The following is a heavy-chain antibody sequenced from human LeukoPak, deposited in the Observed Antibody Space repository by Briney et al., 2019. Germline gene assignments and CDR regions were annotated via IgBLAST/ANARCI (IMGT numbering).Heavy chain of an antibody. CDR1: GYSFTSYW. CDR2: IYPGDSDT. CDR3: ARSPVGATLTPYYFDY. Sequence: GESLKISCKGSGYSFTSYWIGWVRQMPGKGLEWMGIIYPGDSDTRYSPSFQGQVTISAGKSISTPYLQWSSLKASDTAMYYCARSPVGATLTPYYFDYWGQGTLVTVSS. D-gene: IGHD1-26*01. J-gene: IGHJ4*02. V-gene: IGHV5-51*01.